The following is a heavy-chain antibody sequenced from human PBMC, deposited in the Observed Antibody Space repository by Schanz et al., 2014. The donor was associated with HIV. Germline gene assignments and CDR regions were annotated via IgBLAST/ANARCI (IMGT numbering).Heavy chain of an antibody. CDR1: GFAFKSFH. D-gene: IGHD2-15*01. CDR3: ARGNLAWCGGGSCYTRFQFFQV. Sequence: QVQLLQSGAEVRKPGASVKISCKTSGFAFKSFHIHWVRQAPGPGLEWMGGIIPVFGTTNYAQKFQGRVTITADESTSTAYMELSSLGSEDTAMYYCARGNLAWCGGGSCYTRFQFFQVWGQGTLITVSS. CDR2: IIPVFGTT. J-gene: IGHJ1*01. V-gene: IGHV1-69*13.